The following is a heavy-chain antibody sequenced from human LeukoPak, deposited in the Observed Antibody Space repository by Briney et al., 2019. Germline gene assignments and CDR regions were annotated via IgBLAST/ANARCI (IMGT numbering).Heavy chain of an antibody. CDR1: GGSISSSSYY. CDR3: ARQRYSGSYYDY. D-gene: IGHD1-26*01. V-gene: IGHV4-39*01. Sequence: PSETLSLTCTVSGGSISSSSYYWGWIRQPPGKGLEWIGSIYYSGSTYYNPPLKSRVTISVDTSKNQFSLKLSSVTAADTAVYYCARQRYSGSYYDYWGQGTLVTVSS. CDR2: IYYSGST. J-gene: IGHJ4*02.